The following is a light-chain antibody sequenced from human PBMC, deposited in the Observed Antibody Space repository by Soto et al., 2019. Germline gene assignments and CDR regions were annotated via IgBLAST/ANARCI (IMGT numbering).Light chain of an antibody. CDR1: QGIRND. CDR3: LHYNIYPLT. J-gene: IGKJ4*01. CDR2: AAS. V-gene: IGKV1-17*01. Sequence: DIQMTQSPSSLSASVGDRVTITCRASQGIRNDLSWYQQKPGKAPKRLIFAASSLESGVPSRFSGSESGTEFTLTISSLQPEVFASYYGLHYNIYPLTLGGGTKV.